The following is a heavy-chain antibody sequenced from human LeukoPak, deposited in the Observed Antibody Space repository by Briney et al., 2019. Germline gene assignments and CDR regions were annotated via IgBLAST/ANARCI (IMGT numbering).Heavy chain of an antibody. Sequence: PGGSLRLSCAASGFTFSSYAMHWVRQAPGKGLEWVAVISYDGSNKYYADSVKGRFTISRDNSKNTLYLQMNSLRAEDTAGYYCARGIPKPEMATIRMEDAFDIWGQGTMVTVSS. CDR3: ARGIPKPEMATIRMEDAFDI. CDR1: GFTFSSYA. CDR2: ISYDGSNK. V-gene: IGHV3-30-3*01. D-gene: IGHD5-24*01. J-gene: IGHJ3*02.